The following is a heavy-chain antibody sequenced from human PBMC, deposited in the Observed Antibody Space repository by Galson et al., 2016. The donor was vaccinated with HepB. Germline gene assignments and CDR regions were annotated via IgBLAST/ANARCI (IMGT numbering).Heavy chain of an antibody. CDR3: AQFCSTTSCYEAGYYPGMDV. CDR2: IIPIFGTT. D-gene: IGHD2-2*01. Sequence: SVKVSCKASGGTFSSYTISWVRQAPGQGLEWMGGIIPIFGTTNYAQKFQGRVTVTADESTSTAYMDLTSLTSEDTAVYYCAQFCSTTSCYEAGYYPGMDVWGQGTTGTVSS. J-gene: IGHJ6*02. V-gene: IGHV1-69*13. CDR1: GGTFSSYT.